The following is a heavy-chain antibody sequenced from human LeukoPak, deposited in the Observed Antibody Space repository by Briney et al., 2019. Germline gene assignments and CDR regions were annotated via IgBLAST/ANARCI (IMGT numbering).Heavy chain of an antibody. D-gene: IGHD2-15*01. CDR2: IWYDGSNK. J-gene: IGHJ6*03. CDR3: ARDFCRGGSCYSFYYYYYMDV. CDR1: GFTFSSFG. V-gene: IGHV3-33*01. Sequence: GGSLRLSCAASGFTFSSFGMHWVRQAPGKGLEWVAVIWYDGSNKYYADSVKGRFTISRDNSKNMLYLQMNSLRAEDTAVYSCARDFCRGGSCYSFYYYYYMDVWGKGTTVTVSS.